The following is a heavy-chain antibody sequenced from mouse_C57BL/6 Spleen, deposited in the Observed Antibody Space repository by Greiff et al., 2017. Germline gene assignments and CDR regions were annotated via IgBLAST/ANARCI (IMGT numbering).Heavy chain of an antibody. CDR3: ARQKLTGYFDY. J-gene: IGHJ2*01. CDR1: GYTFTSYW. D-gene: IGHD4-1*01. Sequence: VQLQQSGAELVKPGASVKLSCKASGYTFTSYWMHWVKQRPGQGLEWIGMIHPNSGSTNYNEKFKSKATLTVDKSSSTAYMQLSSLTSEDSAVYYCARQKLTGYFDYWGQGTTLTVSS. V-gene: IGHV1-64*01. CDR2: IHPNSGST.